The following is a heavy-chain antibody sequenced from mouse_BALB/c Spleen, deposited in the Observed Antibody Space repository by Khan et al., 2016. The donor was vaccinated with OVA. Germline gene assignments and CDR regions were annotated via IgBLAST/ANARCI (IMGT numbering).Heavy chain of an antibody. CDR2: IYPGSGST. D-gene: IGHD1-1*01. CDR3: ARSSYYGTRNFDV. V-gene: IGHV1-55*01. Sequence: QVQLQQPGAELVKPGTSVKLSCKASGYNFTSYWINWVKLRPGQGLEWIGDIYPGSGSTNYNEKFKSKAALTVDKSSSTAYMQLSSLASEDSAHYYGARSSYYGTRNFDVWGAGTTVTVSS. CDR1: GYNFTSYW. J-gene: IGHJ1*01.